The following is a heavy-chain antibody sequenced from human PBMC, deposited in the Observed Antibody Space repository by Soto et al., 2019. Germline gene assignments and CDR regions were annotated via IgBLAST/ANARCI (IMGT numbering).Heavy chain of an antibody. CDR3: ARQRTSVVTQAYFDD. CDR1: GGSINSRSYY. J-gene: IGHJ4*02. D-gene: IGHD2-21*02. Sequence: VSGGSINSRSYYWGWIRQSPGKGLEWIGSIYYSGSTYYNPSLKSRVAMSVDTSKNQFSLKLRSVSAADTAVYYCARQRTSVVTQAYFDDWGQGSLVTVSS. V-gene: IGHV4-39*01. CDR2: IYYSGST.